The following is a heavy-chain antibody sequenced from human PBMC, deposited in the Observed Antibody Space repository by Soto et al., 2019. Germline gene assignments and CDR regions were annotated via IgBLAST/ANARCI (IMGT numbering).Heavy chain of an antibody. Sequence: SETLSLTCSVSGGSVSSDRNYWSWIRQPPGKGLECIGYIYYSGTTNYNPSLKSRVTIALDRSKNQFSLKVTSVTAADTAIYYCARDQYDILTGYYTYYYYGMDVWGQGTTVTVSS. CDR3: ARDQYDILTGYYTYYYYGMDV. J-gene: IGHJ6*02. D-gene: IGHD3-9*01. CDR2: IYYSGTT. V-gene: IGHV4-61*01. CDR1: GGSVSSDRNY.